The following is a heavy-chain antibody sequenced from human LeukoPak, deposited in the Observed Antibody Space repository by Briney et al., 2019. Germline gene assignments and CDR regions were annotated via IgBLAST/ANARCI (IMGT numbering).Heavy chain of an antibody. D-gene: IGHD4-17*01. CDR2: ISISGGTT. Sequence: GGSLRLSCAASGYTFSNHAMSWVRQAPGKGLEWVSSISISGGTTYYTDSVKGRFTISRENSKSTLYLQMNNLRADDTAVYYCANEIRPNDYWGQGTLVTVSS. CDR3: ANEIRPNDY. V-gene: IGHV3-23*01. J-gene: IGHJ4*02. CDR1: GYTFSNHA.